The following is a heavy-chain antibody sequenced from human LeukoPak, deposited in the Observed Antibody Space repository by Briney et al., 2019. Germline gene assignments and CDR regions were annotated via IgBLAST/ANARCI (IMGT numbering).Heavy chain of an antibody. CDR3: ARDEHQYYSESSGRFDF. V-gene: IGHV3-21*01. CDR2: ISSSSSYI. D-gene: IGHD3-22*01. Sequence: GGSLRLSCAASGFTFSSYSMNWVRQAPGKGLEWVSSISSSSSYIYYADSVKGRFTISRDNAKNSLYPQMNSLRAEDTAVYYCARDEHQYYSESSGRFDFWGQGVLVTVSS. J-gene: IGHJ4*02. CDR1: GFTFSSYS.